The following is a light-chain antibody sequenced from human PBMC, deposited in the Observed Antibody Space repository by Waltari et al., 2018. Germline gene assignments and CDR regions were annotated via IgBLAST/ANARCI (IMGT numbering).Light chain of an antibody. CDR2: VNSDGSH. Sequence: QLVLTQSPSASASLGASVKLTCTLSSGHSSNIIAWLQQQPEKGPRYLMKVNSDGSHSKGDEIPARFSGSSSGAERYLTISSVQSEDEADYYCQTGGHGTWVFGGGTTLTVL. CDR1: SGHSSNI. V-gene: IGLV4-69*01. CDR3: QTGGHGTWV. J-gene: IGLJ3*02.